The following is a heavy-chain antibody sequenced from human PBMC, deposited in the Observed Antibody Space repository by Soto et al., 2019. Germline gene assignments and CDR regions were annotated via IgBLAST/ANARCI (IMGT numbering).Heavy chain of an antibody. Sequence: ASVKVSCKASGYVVTGYYIHWVRQAPGQGLEWMGWINPKSGGANIAQKFQGWVTLTRDTSISTTYMEVNRLTSNDTAVYYCVRDYYDGSASYGFEFWGQGTPVTVSS. CDR3: VRDYYDGSASYGFEF. CDR2: INPKSGGA. V-gene: IGHV1-2*04. D-gene: IGHD3-22*01. CDR1: GYVVTGYY. J-gene: IGHJ4*03.